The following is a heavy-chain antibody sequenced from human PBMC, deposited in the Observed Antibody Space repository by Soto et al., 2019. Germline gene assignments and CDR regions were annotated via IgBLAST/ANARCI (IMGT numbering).Heavy chain of an antibody. Sequence: GGSLRLSCTASGCTFGDYARSRFRQAPGKGLEWVGFIRSKAYGGTTEYAASVKGRFTISRDDSKSIAYLQMNSLKTEDTAVYYCTSLDPQTAYWGQGTLVTVSS. J-gene: IGHJ4*02. V-gene: IGHV3-49*03. CDR1: GCTFGDYA. CDR3: TSLDPQTAY. CDR2: IRSKAYGGTT.